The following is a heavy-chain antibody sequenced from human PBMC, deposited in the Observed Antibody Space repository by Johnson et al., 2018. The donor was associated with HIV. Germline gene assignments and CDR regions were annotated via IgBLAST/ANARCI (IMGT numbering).Heavy chain of an antibody. J-gene: IGHJ3*02. Sequence: VQLVESGGGLVKPGGSLRLSCAASGFTFTNAWMTWVRQAPGKGLEWVSAISGSGGSTYYADSVKGRFTISRDNSKNTLYLQMNSLRAEDTAVYYCAKAIPYDFWSGYYAFDIWGQGTMVTVSS. CDR2: ISGSGGST. D-gene: IGHD3-3*01. CDR1: GFTFTNAW. V-gene: IGHV3-23*04. CDR3: AKAIPYDFWSGYYAFDI.